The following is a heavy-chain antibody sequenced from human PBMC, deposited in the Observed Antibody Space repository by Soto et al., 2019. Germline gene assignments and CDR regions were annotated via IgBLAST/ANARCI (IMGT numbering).Heavy chain of an antibody. J-gene: IGHJ4*02. D-gene: IGHD3-10*02. Sequence: QVQLVQAGAEVKKPGSSVKVSCKTSGGTFSSYAISWLRQAPGQGLEWMGGIIPIFGTANYARQFQGRVTITADESTNAAYMDLSSLRYEDTAVYYCASVLRFGPNTHRCSGPPTYYFDYWGQGTLVTVSS. V-gene: IGHV1-69*01. CDR3: ASVLRFGPNTHRCSGPPTYYFDY. CDR2: IIPIFGTA. CDR1: GGTFSSYA.